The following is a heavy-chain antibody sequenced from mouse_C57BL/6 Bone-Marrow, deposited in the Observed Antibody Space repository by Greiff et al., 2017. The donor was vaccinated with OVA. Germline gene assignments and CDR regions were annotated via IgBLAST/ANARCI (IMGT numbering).Heavy chain of an antibody. CDR1: GFTFSDYY. CDR3: ARHPRPDDYAMDY. V-gene: IGHV5-12*01. CDR2: ISNGGGST. Sequence: DVHLVESGGGLVQPGGSLKLSCAASGFTFSDYYMYWVRQTPEKRLEWVAYISNGGGSTYYPDTVKGRCTISSGNAKHTLYLQMSRLKSEDTAMYYSARHPRPDDYAMDYWGQGTSVTVSS. J-gene: IGHJ4*01.